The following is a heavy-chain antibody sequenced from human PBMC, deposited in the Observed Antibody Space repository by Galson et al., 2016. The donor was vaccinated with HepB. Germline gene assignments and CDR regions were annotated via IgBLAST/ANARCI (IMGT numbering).Heavy chain of an antibody. CDR3: ARRSYSSDWPTYFDY. CDR1: GYTFTSYG. V-gene: IGHV1-18*01. D-gene: IGHD6-19*01. Sequence: SVKVSCKASGYTFTSYGISWVRQAPGQGLEWMGWISAYNGNTNYVQKLQGRVIMTTDTSTSTAYMELRSLRSDDTAVFYCARRSYSSDWPTYFDYWGQGTLVTVSS. J-gene: IGHJ4*02. CDR2: ISAYNGNT.